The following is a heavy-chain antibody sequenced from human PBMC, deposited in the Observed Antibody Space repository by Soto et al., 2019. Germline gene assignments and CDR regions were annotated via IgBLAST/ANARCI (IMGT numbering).Heavy chain of an antibody. CDR2: IYYSGST. V-gene: IGHV4-39*01. CDR1: GASISSRSYY. Sequence: PSETLSLTCTVSGASISSRSYYWGWIRQPPGKGLEWIGSIYYSGSTDYNPSLKSRVTIFVDTSKNQFSLQLTSVTAADTAVYYCARSATIFGANLWVYSGQGTLVTVSS. CDR3: ARSATIFGANLWVY. J-gene: IGHJ4*02. D-gene: IGHD3-3*01.